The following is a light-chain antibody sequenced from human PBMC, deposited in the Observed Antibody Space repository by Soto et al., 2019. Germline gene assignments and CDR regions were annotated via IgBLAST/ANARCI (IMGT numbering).Light chain of an antibody. J-gene: IGKJ5*01. V-gene: IGKV3D-20*02. CDR3: QQRSNWPPF. CDR1: QSVSNSY. CDR2: GAS. Sequence: IVLTQSPGTLAFSPGGRAALSCRASQSVSNSYLAWYQQKPGQAPRLLIYGASTRATGIPARFSGSGSGTEFTLTISSLEPEDFAVYYCQQRSNWPPFFGQGTRLEIK.